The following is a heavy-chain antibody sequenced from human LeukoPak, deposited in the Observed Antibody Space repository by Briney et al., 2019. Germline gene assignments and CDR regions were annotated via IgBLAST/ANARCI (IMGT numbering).Heavy chain of an antibody. V-gene: IGHV4-34*01. J-gene: IGHJ4*02. CDR2: INHSGST. CDR1: GGSFSGYY. Sequence: SETLSLTCAVYGGSFSGYYWSWIRQPPGKGLEWIGEINHSGSTNYNPSLKSRVTISVDTSKNQFSLKLSSVTAADTAVYYCARSRGGSYPLWGQGTLVTVSS. CDR3: ARSRGGSYPL. D-gene: IGHD1-26*01.